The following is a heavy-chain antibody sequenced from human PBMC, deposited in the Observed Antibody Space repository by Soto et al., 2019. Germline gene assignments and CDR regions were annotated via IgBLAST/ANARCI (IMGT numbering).Heavy chain of an antibody. CDR1: GGTFSSYA. D-gene: IGHD3-22*01. V-gene: IGHV1-69*13. J-gene: IGHJ4*02. CDR3: ARTYYYDSSGLYYFDY. CDR2: IIPIFGTA. Sequence: SVKVSCKASGGTFSSYAISWVRQAPGQGLEWMGGIIPIFGTANYAQKFQGRVTITADESTSTAYMELSSLRSEDTAVYYCARTYYYDSSGLYYFDYWGQGTLVTVSS.